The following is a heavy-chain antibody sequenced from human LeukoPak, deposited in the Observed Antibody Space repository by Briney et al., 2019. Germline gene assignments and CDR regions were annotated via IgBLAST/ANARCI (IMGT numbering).Heavy chain of an antibody. D-gene: IGHD3-16*01. J-gene: IGHJ5*02. Sequence: ASVKVSCTTSGYTFTAYSMHWVRQAPGQGLEWMGWINPNSGGTNYAQKFQGRVTMTRDTSISTAYMELSRLRSDDTAVYYCARDYVGDNWFDPWGQGTLVTVSS. CDR1: GYTFTAYS. CDR2: INPNSGGT. V-gene: IGHV1-2*02. CDR3: ARDYVGDNWFDP.